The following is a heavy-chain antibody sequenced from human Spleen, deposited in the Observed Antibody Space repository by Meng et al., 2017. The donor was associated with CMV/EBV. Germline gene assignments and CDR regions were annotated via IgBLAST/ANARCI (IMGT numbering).Heavy chain of an antibody. CDR1: RYTFTGYY. CDR2: INPNSGGT. D-gene: IGHD1-7*01. V-gene: IGHV1-2*02. J-gene: IGHJ5*02. Sequence: SRYTFTGYYMHWVRQAPGQGLEWMGWINPNSGGTNYAQKFQGRVTMTRDTSISTAYMELSRLRSDDTAVYYCARGEETGTGEYNWFDPWGQGTLVTVSS. CDR3: ARGEETGTGEYNWFDP.